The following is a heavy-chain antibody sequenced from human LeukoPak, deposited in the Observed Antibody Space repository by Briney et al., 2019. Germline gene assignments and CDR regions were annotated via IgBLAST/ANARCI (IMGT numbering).Heavy chain of an antibody. CDR2: ISYDGSNK. Sequence: GGSLRLSCAASGFTFSSYAMHWVRQAPGKGLEWVAVISYDGSNKYYADSVKGRFTISRDNSKNTLYLQMNSLRAEDTAVYYCVKSADTAMVLFDYWGQGTLVTVSS. V-gene: IGHV3-30*04. J-gene: IGHJ4*02. D-gene: IGHD5-18*01. CDR1: GFTFSSYA. CDR3: VKSADTAMVLFDY.